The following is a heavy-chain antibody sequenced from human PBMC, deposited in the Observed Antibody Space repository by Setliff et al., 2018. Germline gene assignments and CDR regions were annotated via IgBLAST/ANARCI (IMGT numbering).Heavy chain of an antibody. V-gene: IGHV4-59*08. CDR2: FYYNGRT. J-gene: IGHJ3*02. D-gene: IGHD4-17*01. CDR1: GGSISSYS. Sequence: PSENLSLTCSVSGGSISSYSWGWIRQSPGKGLELIGFFYYNGRTNYNPSLKSRVTISVDTSKNQFSLKVSSVTAADTAVYYCARHENDYGDYDDAFDIWGQGTMVTVSS. CDR3: ARHENDYGDYDDAFDI.